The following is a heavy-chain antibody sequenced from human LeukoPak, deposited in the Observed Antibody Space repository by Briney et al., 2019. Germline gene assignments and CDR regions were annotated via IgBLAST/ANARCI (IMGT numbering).Heavy chain of an antibody. CDR1: GFTFSDSY. D-gene: IGHD2-15*01. CDR3: AKDVGGPLADAFDI. V-gene: IGHV3-11*04. Sequence: KSGGSLRLSCAVSGFTFSDSYMTWIRQAPGKGLEWVSYISSSGTTIYYADSVKGRFTISRDNAKNSLYLQMSSLRAEDMALYYCAKDVGGPLADAFDIWGQGTMVTVSS. J-gene: IGHJ3*02. CDR2: ISSSGTTI.